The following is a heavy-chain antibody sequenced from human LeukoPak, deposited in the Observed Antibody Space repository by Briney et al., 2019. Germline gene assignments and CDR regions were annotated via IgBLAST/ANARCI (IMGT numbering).Heavy chain of an antibody. J-gene: IGHJ2*01. D-gene: IGHD7-27*01. V-gene: IGHV4-59*08. CDR2: IYYSGST. CDR3: ARHRLGHWYFDL. Sequence: PSETLSLTCTVSGGSFRSYYWSWIRQPPGKGLEWIGYIYYSGSTNYNPSLKSRATISVGTSKNQFSLKLSSVTAADTAVYYCARHRLGHWYFDLWGRGTLVTVSS. CDR1: GGSFRSYY.